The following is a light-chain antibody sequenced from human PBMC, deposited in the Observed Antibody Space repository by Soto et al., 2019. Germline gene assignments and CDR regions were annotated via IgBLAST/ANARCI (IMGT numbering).Light chain of an antibody. CDR1: QSVSNNY. J-gene: IGKJ1*01. CDR3: QQYGSSGT. Sequence: EIVFTQSPATLSLSPGERATLSCRASQSVSNNYLAWYQQKPGQAPRLLSYGASNRATGTPDRFSGSGSGTDFTLTISRLESEDLTVYYWQQYGSSGTFGQRTKVDMK. V-gene: IGKV3-20*01. CDR2: GAS.